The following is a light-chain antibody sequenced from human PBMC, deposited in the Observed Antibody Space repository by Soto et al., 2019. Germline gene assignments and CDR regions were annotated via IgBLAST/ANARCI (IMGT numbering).Light chain of an antibody. Sequence: QSVLTQTPSASGTPGQRVTISCSGSSSNIGDNAVNWYQHLPGTAPKLLIYSNNQRPSGVPDRFSGSKSGTSASLAIRGLQSEDEADYYCATWDDNLNGPVFGGGTKLTVL. V-gene: IGLV1-44*01. CDR2: SNN. J-gene: IGLJ2*01. CDR3: ATWDDNLNGPV. CDR1: SSNIGDNA.